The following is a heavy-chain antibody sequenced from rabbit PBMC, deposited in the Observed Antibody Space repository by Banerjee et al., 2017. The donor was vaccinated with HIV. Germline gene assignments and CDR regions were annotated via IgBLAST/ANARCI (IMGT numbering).Heavy chain of an antibody. CDR3: ARDLAGVIGWNFGL. CDR2: INTNSGNA. CDR1: GFDFSSYY. D-gene: IGHD4-1*01. Sequence: LKESGGGLVQPGGSLKLSCKASGFDFSSYYMQWVRQAPGKGLEWIACINTNSGNAVYATLAKGRFTISKNSSTTVTLQMTSLTAADTATYFCARDLAGVIGWNFGLWGQGTLVTVS. J-gene: IGHJ3*01. V-gene: IGHV1S40*01.